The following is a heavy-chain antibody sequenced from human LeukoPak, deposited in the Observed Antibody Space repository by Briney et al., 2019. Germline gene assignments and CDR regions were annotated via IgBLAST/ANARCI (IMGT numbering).Heavy chain of an antibody. CDR3: ASSIAAAGMSYYYGMDV. CDR2: IIPILGIA. Sequence: SVKVSCKASGGTFSSYAISWVRQAPGQGLELMGRIIPILGIANYAQKFQGRVTITADKSTSTAYMELSSLRSEGTAVYYCASSIAAAGMSYYYGMDVWGQGTTVTVSS. D-gene: IGHD6-13*01. CDR1: GGTFSSYA. J-gene: IGHJ6*02. V-gene: IGHV1-69*04.